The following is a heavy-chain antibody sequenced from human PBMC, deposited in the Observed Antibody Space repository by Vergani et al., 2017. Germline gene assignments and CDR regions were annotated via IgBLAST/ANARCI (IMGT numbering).Heavy chain of an antibody. J-gene: IGHJ3*02. CDR1: GYSFSSGYY. CDR3: ARLRFLVDTAFDI. Sequence: QVQLQESGPGLVKPSETLSLTCAVSGYSFSSGYYWGWIRQPPGKGLEWIGSIYHSGSTYYNPSLKSRVTISVDTSKNQFSLKLSSVTAADTAVYYCARLRFLVDTAFDIWGQGTMVTVSS. V-gene: IGHV4-38-2*01. CDR2: IYHSGST. D-gene: IGHD3-3*01.